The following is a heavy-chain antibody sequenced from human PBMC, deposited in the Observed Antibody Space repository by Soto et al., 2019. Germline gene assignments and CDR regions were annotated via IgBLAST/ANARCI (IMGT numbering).Heavy chain of an antibody. J-gene: IGHJ6*03. D-gene: IGHD3-10*01. CDR3: ARTMVRGVMTLQPYYYMDV. CDR2: ISSSGSTI. V-gene: IGHV3-11*01. Sequence: QVQLVESGGGLVKPGGSLRLSCAASGFTFSDYYMSWIRQAPGKGLEWVSYISSSGSTIYYADSVKGRFTISRDNAKNSLYLQMNSLSAEDTAVYYCARTMVRGVMTLQPYYYMDVCGKGTTVTVSS. CDR1: GFTFSDYY.